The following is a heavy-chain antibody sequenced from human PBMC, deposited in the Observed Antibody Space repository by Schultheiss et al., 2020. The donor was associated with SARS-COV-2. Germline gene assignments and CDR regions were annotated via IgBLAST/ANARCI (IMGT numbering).Heavy chain of an antibody. V-gene: IGHV4-39*07. CDR1: GGSISSGGYY. CDR3: ARIAAAGSPLDY. Sequence: SETLSLTCTVSGGSISSGGYYWGWIRQPPGKGLEWIGSIYYSGSTNYNPSLKSRVTISVDTSKNQFSLKLSSVTAADTAVYYCARIAAAGSPLDYWVQGTLVTVSS. D-gene: IGHD6-13*01. CDR2: IYYSGST. J-gene: IGHJ4*02.